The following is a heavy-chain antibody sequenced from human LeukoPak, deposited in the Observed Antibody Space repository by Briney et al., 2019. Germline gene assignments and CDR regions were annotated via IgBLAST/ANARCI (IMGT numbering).Heavy chain of an antibody. Sequence: ASVKVPCKASGFSFPSYGIGWVRQAPGQGLEWIGWITAYDGDTNYAEKFQGRVTMATDTSTSTASMELWSLRSDDTAVYYCARDWQLPSGPDVFDIWGQGTVVTVSS. CDR3: ARDWQLPSGPDVFDI. CDR2: ITAYDGDT. CDR1: GFSFPSYG. J-gene: IGHJ3*02. D-gene: IGHD1-1*01. V-gene: IGHV1-18*01.